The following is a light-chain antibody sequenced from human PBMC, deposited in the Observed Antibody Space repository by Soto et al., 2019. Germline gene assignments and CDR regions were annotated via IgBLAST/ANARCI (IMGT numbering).Light chain of an antibody. CDR3: QHFNDWPLT. Sequence: EIVMTQSPATLSVSPGERATLSCRASQSVSSDLAWYQQKPGQAPSLLIYGASTRATGIPARFSGSGSGTEFTLTISSLQSEDVAVYYCQHFNDWPLTFGGGTKVEIK. CDR2: GAS. V-gene: IGKV3-15*01. CDR1: QSVSSD. J-gene: IGKJ4*01.